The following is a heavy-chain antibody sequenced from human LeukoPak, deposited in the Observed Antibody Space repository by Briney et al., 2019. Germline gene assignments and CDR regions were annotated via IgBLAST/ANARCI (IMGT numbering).Heavy chain of an antibody. Sequence: GGSLRLSCAASGFTFSSYAMSWVRQAPGKGLEWVSAISGSGGSTYSADSVKGRFTISRDNSKNTLYLQMNSLRAEDTAVYYCAKSLYGSGSYTVDYWGQGTLVTVSS. D-gene: IGHD3-10*01. CDR2: ISGSGGST. CDR1: GFTFSSYA. CDR3: AKSLYGSGSYTVDY. J-gene: IGHJ4*02. V-gene: IGHV3-23*01.